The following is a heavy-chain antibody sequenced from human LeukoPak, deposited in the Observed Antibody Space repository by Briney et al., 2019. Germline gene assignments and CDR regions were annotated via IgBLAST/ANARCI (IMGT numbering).Heavy chain of an antibody. CDR3: ARDERTGYYYDSSGYYLH. J-gene: IGHJ4*02. D-gene: IGHD3-22*01. CDR2: INPSGGST. V-gene: IGHV1-46*01. CDR1: GYTFPSYY. Sequence: GASVKVSCKASGYTFPSYYMHWVRQAPGQGLEWMGIINPSGGSTSYAQKFQGRVTMSRDTSTSTVYMELSSLRSEDTAVYYCARDERTGYYYDSSGYYLHWGQGTLVTVSS.